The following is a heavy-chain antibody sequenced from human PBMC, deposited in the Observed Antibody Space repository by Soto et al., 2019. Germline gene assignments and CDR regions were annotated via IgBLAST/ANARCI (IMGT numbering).Heavy chain of an antibody. CDR3: ARTVRNYYDSSGPYYFDY. CDR1: GFSLGTSGMR. V-gene: IGHV2-70*04. J-gene: IGHJ4*02. D-gene: IGHD3-22*01. CDR2: IDWDDDK. Sequence: GSGPTLVNPTQTLTLTCTFSGFSLGTSGMRVSWIRQPPGKALEWLARIDWDDDKFYSTSLKTRLIISKDTSKNQVVLTMTNMDPVDTATYYCARTVRNYYDSSGPYYFDYWGQGTLVTVSS.